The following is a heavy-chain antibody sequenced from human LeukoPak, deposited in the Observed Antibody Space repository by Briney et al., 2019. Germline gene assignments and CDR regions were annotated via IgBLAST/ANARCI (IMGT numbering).Heavy chain of an antibody. J-gene: IGHJ4*02. CDR1: GFSFSNYG. Sequence: PGGSLRLSCAASGFSFSNYGMNWVRQAPGKGLEWVSGITGHGDTTYYADSVKGRFTISRDNSRNTVYLQMNSLRAEDTAVYYCAKLAWEWLGGGADYWGQGTLVTVSS. CDR2: ITGHGDTT. V-gene: IGHV3-23*01. CDR3: AKLAWEWLGGGADY. D-gene: IGHD6-19*01.